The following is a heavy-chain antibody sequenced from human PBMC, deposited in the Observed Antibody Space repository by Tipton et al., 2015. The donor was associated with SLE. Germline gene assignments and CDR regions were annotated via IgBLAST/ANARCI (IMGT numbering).Heavy chain of an antibody. D-gene: IGHD3-10*01. CDR2: IFYSGST. CDR3: ARGVAHYYESGSLDR. CDR1: GDSISSRSYH. J-gene: IGHJ3*02. Sequence: LRLSCTVSGDSISSRSYHWGWIRQPPGKGLEWIGSIFYSGSTSYNPSLESRVTISLSTSKNQLSLTLTSVTAADTAVYYCARGVAHYYESGSLDRWGQGTMVTVSS. V-gene: IGHV4-39*07.